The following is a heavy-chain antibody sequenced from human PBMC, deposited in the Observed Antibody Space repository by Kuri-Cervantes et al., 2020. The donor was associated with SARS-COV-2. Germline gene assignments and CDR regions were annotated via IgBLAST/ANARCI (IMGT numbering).Heavy chain of an antibody. V-gene: IGHV4-59*01. CDR1: GGSMSSDY. CDR3: AREVEGSDAFDI. Sequence: SQTLSLTGTVSGGSMSSDYWSCIRQPPGNGLEWIGYIYYSGSTNYNPSLKSRVTISVDTSKNQFSLKLSSVTAAETAVYYCAREVEGSDAFDIWGQGTMVTVSS. J-gene: IGHJ3*02. CDR2: IYYSGST.